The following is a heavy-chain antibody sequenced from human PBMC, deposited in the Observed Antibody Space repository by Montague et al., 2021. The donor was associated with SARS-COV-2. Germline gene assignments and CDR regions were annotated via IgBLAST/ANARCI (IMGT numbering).Heavy chain of an antibody. CDR3: TGADNYGS. CDR1: GFTFSSFT. Sequence: SLRLSCAASGFTFSSFTMSWVRLASGKGLEWASTISGSGGSTWYADSVKGRFTISRDNSKSTLFLQMNSLRAEDTALYYCTGADNYGSWGRGTLVTVSS. CDR2: ISGSGGST. J-gene: IGHJ5*02. V-gene: IGHV3-23*01. D-gene: IGHD4-17*01.